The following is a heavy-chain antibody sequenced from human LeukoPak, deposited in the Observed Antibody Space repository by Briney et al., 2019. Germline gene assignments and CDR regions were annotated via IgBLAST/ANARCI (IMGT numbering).Heavy chain of an antibody. CDR1: GFTFSSYS. CDR3: ARVVYYYYYMDV. D-gene: IGHD2-15*01. CDR2: ISSSSSYI. V-gene: IGHV3-21*01. J-gene: IGHJ6*03. Sequence: GGSLILSCAASGFTFSSYSMNWVRQAPGKGLEWVSSISSSSSYIYYADSVKGRFTISRDNAKNSQYLQMNSLRAEDTAVYYCARVVYYYYYMDVWGRGTTVTVSS.